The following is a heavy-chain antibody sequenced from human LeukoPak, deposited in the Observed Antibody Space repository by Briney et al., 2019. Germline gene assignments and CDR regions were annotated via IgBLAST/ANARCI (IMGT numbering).Heavy chain of an antibody. Sequence: SETLSLTCSVSGGSISGDYWSWIRQPPGKGLEWIGWIYYSGTTNYNPSLKSRVTISVDTSENQFSLKLTSVTAADTAVYYCARDREYSSSGLVWFDPWGHGILVTVSS. V-gene: IGHV4-59*12. J-gene: IGHJ5*02. CDR2: IYYSGTT. D-gene: IGHD6-6*01. CDR1: GGSISGDY. CDR3: ARDREYSSSGLVWFDP.